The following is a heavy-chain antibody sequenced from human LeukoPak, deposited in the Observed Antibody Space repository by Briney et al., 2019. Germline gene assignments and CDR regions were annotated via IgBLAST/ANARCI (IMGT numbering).Heavy chain of an antibody. Sequence: GGSLRLSCAASGFTFSNVWMTWFRQAPGKGLEWSGRIKSKTEGGATDYASPGKGIFTISRDDSKNSLYLQINSLTTEDTAVYYCGQASGYDRYWGQGNLVTVYS. D-gene: IGHD5-12*01. J-gene: IGHJ4*02. V-gene: IGHV3-15*01. CDR2: IKSKTEGGAT. CDR3: GQASGYDRY. CDR1: GFTFSNVW.